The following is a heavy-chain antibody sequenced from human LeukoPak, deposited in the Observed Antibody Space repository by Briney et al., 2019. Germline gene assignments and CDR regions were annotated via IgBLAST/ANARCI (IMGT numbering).Heavy chain of an antibody. J-gene: IGHJ5*02. CDR2: ISYDGSNK. CDR3: ARWYYYETSGLYYGSFDN. D-gene: IGHD3-22*01. CDR1: GFTFSSYA. V-gene: IGHV3-30*04. Sequence: GGSLRLSCAASGFTFSSYAIHWVRQAPGKGLEWVAVISYDGSNKYYADSVKGRFTISRDNARNTLYLQMNSLRAEDTAVYYCARWYYYETSGLYYGSFDNWGQGTLVTVSS.